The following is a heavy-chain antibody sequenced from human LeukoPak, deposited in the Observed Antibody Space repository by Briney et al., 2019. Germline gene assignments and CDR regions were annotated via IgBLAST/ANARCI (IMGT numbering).Heavy chain of an antibody. CDR3: AREGRRYCSSTSCYMQHFDY. CDR1: GYTFTTYD. D-gene: IGHD2-2*01. CDR2: MNPNSGNT. Sequence: PGASVKVSCKASGYTFTTYDINWVRQATGQGLEWMGWMNPNSGNTGYAQKFQGRVTITRNTSISTAYMELSSLRSEDTAVYYCAREGRRYCSSTSCYMQHFDYWGQGTLVTVSS. V-gene: IGHV1-8*03. J-gene: IGHJ4*02.